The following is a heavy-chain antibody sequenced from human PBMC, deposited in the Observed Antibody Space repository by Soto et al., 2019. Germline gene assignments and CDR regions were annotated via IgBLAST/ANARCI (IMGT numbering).Heavy chain of an antibody. D-gene: IGHD2-15*01. V-gene: IGHV4-30-4*01. J-gene: IGHJ4*02. CDR1: GGSISSGDYY. CDR3: ARARGARYFDY. CDR2: IYYSGST. Sequence: QVQLQESGPGLGKPSQTLSLTCTVSGGSISSGDYYWSWIRQPPGKGLEWFGYIYYSGSTYYKPPLKCRVTISVDTSKNQFSLKLSSVTAADTAVYYCARARGARYFDYWGKATLVTVSS.